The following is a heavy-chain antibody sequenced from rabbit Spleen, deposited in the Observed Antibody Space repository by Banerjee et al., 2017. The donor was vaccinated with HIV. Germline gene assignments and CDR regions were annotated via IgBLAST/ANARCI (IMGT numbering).Heavy chain of an antibody. J-gene: IGHJ6*01. Sequence: QSLEESGGDLVKPGASLTLTCKASGLDFSSGYYMCWVRQAPGKGLEWIACIAGSSSGFTYSATWAKGRFTISKTSSTTVTLQMTSLTAADTATYFCARDTGSSFSSYGMDLWGPGTLVTVS. CDR3: ARDTGSSFSSYGMDL. CDR2: IAGSSSGFT. CDR1: GLDFSSGYY. D-gene: IGHD8-1*01. V-gene: IGHV1S40*01.